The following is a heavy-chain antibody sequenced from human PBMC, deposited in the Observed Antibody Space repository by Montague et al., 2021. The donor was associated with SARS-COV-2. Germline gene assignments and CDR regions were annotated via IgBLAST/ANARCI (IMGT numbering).Heavy chain of an antibody. J-gene: IGHJ4*02. CDR3: ARDFDY. V-gene: IGHV4-59*13. CDR1: GGSISSYY. CDR2: MYYSGST. Sequence: SETLSLTCTVSGGSISSYYWSWIRQPPGKGLEWIGYMYYSGSTNYNPSLKSRVTLSVDTSKNQFSLGLSSVTAADTAVYYCARDFDYWGQGTLVTVSS.